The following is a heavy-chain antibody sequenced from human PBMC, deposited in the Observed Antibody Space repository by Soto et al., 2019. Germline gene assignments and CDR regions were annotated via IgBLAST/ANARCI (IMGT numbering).Heavy chain of an antibody. D-gene: IGHD6-13*01. CDR1: GGSVSSRSYC. J-gene: IGHJ5*02. Sequence: PSETLSLTCTVSGGSVSSRSYCWSWIRHPPGKGLEWIGYIYYSGSTNYNPSLKSRVTISVDTSKNQFSLKLSSVTAADTAVYYCAKERGWGRHSSSWHDNWFDPRGQGTLVTGSS. V-gene: IGHV4-61*01. CDR3: AKERGWGRHSSSWHDNWFDP. CDR2: IYYSGST.